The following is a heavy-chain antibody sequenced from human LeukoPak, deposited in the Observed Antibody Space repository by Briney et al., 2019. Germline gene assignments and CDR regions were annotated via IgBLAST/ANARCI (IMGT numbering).Heavy chain of an antibody. CDR3: ARDGPTYYYDSSGYYFDY. J-gene: IGHJ4*02. CDR1: GGTLSPYA. V-gene: IGHV1-69*04. D-gene: IGHD3-22*01. CDR2: VIPFLGIA. Sequence: ASVTVSCMASGGTLSPYAISWVGQAAGQGVAWMGRVIPFLGIANYAQKFQGRVTITTDKTTSTAYTELSSLRSENTAVYDCARDGPTYYYDSSGYYFDYWGQGTLVTVSS.